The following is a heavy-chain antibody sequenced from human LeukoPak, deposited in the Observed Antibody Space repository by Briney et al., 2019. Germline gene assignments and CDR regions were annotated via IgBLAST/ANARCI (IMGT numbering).Heavy chain of an antibody. Sequence: GGSLRLSCAASGFTVSDNYMSWVRQAPGKGLEWVSVMYSRGDTHYANSVKGRFTFSRDISKNTLYLQMNGLRTEDTAMYYCARDAPQVPAAGVLASWGQGTLVIVSS. CDR3: ARDAPQVPAAGVLAS. V-gene: IGHV3-53*01. CDR2: MYSRGDT. D-gene: IGHD6-13*01. J-gene: IGHJ5*02. CDR1: GFTVSDNY.